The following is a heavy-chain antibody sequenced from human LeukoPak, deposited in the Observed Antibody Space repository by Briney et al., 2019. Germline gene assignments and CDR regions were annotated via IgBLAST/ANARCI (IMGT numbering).Heavy chain of an antibody. CDR1: GFTFSIYG. Sequence: GGFLRLSCAASGFTFSIYGMNWVRQAPGKGLEWVSGISDSGAITNYADSVKGRFTISRDNSKNTLYLQMHSLRPEDTAIYYCAKLRAARPGYWGQGTLVTVSS. V-gene: IGHV3-23*01. D-gene: IGHD6-6*01. J-gene: IGHJ4*02. CDR2: ISDSGAIT. CDR3: AKLRAARPGY.